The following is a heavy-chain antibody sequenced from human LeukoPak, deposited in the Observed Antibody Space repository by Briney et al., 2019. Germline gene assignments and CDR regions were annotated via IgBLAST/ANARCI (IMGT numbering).Heavy chain of an antibody. CDR2: ISGSGCST. Sequence: PGGSLRLSCAASGFTVSSYAMSWVRQAPGKGLEWVSAISGSGCSTYYADSVKGRFTISRDNSKNTLYLEMNSLKGDDTAVYYCAKTMATFTLDYWGQGPLVTVSS. CDR3: AKTMATFTLDY. CDR1: GFTVSSYA. D-gene: IGHD5-12*01. J-gene: IGHJ4*02. V-gene: IGHV3-23*01.